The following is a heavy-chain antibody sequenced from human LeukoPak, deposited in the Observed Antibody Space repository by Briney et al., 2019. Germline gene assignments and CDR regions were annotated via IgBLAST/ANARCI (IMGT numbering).Heavy chain of an antibody. J-gene: IGHJ4*02. CDR1: GFPFKKYW. CDR3: ARIGVQDEQYRHFDL. V-gene: IGHV3-74*01. Sequence: QPGGSLRLSCAASGFPFKKYWMHWVRQAPGKGPVWVARIKSDGSDRIYADSVKGRFTISRDNAKNTVNLQMNSLRADDTAVYCCARIGVQDEQYRHFDLWGQGTLVTVSS. CDR2: IKSDGSDR. D-gene: IGHD3-10*01.